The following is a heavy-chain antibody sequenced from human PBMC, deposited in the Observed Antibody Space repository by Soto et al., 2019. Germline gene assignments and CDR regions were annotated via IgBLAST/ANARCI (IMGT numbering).Heavy chain of an antibody. J-gene: IGHJ4*02. V-gene: IGHV3-30-3*01. Sequence: QVQLVESGGGVVQPGRSLRLACAASGFTLSIYTFHWVRQAPGKGLEWVAVISFDGSNKYYGDSVKGRFTISRDNSKNTLYLQMNSLRVEDTAVYYCARDYSTTAPFDYWGQGTLVSVSS. CDR2: ISFDGSNK. CDR3: ARDYSTTAPFDY. D-gene: IGHD2-21*01. CDR1: GFTLSIYT.